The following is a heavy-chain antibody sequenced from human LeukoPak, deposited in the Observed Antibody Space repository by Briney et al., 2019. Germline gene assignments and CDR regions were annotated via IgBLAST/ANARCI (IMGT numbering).Heavy chain of an antibody. D-gene: IGHD3-22*01. CDR3: ARGNSGDYYDSSGPGEDY. CDR2: IKQDGSEK. J-gene: IGHJ4*02. V-gene: IGHV3-7*01. CDR1: GFTFSSYW. Sequence: GGSLRLSCAASGFTFSSYWMSWVRQAPGKGLEWVANIKQDGSEKYYVDSVKGRFTISRDNAKNSLYLQMNSLRAEDTAVYYCARGNSGDYYDSSGPGEDYWGQGILVTVSS.